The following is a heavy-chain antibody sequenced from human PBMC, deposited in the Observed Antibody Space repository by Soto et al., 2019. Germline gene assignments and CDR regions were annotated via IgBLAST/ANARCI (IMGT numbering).Heavy chain of an antibody. CDR3: ARVGGYGMDV. Sequence: SETLSLTCAVSGYSISSGYYWGCIRQPPGKGLEWIGSIYHSGSTYYNPSLKSRVTISVDTSKNQFSLKLSSVTAADTAVYYCARVGGYGMDVWGQGTTVTVSS. D-gene: IGHD3-10*01. J-gene: IGHJ6*02. CDR2: IYHSGST. CDR1: GYSISSGYY. V-gene: IGHV4-38-2*01.